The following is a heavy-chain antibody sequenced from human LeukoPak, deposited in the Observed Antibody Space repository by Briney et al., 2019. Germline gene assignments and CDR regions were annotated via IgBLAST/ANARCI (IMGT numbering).Heavy chain of an antibody. J-gene: IGHJ4*02. V-gene: IGHV3-7*01. Sequence: GGSLRLSCAASGFTFSSYGMHWVRQAPGKGLEWVANIKQDGSEKYYVDSVKGRFTISRDNAKNSLYLQMNSLGAEDTAVYYCARDGLRYSSSWYYFDYWGQGTLVTVSS. D-gene: IGHD6-13*01. CDR2: IKQDGSEK. CDR1: GFTFSSYG. CDR3: ARDGLRYSSSWYYFDY.